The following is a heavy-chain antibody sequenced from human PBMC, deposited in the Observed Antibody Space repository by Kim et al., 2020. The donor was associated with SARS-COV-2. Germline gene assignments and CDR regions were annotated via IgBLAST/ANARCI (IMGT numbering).Heavy chain of an antibody. CDR1: GYTFTSYD. V-gene: IGHV1-8*01. D-gene: IGHD3-3*01. CDR2: MNPNSGNT. J-gene: IGHJ6*03. CDR3: ARRRTAPFEIRIFGVVRSSYYYVDV. Sequence: ASVKVSCKASGYTFTSYDINWVRQATGQGLEWMGWMNPNSGNTGYAQKFQGRVTMTRNTSISTAYMELSSLRSEDTAVYYCARRRTAPFEIRIFGVVRSSYYYVDVWGKGTTVTVSS.